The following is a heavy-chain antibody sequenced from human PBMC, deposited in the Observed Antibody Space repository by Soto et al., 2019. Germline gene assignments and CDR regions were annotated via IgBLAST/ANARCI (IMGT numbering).Heavy chain of an antibody. CDR3: ARDRHGVGGLWY. Sequence: SGKVYFKAYGGSFSNYALSLVRQAPGQGLEWMGVIIPIFGTTNYAQKFQGRVMITADKSANTAYMELNSLTSEDTAIYYCARDRHGVGGLWYWGQGTLVTVSS. CDR1: GGSFSNYA. D-gene: IGHD5-18*01. CDR2: IIPIFGTT. V-gene: IGHV1-69*06. J-gene: IGHJ4*02.